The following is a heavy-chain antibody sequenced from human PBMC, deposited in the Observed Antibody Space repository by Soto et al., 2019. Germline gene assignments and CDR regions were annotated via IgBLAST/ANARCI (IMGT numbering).Heavy chain of an antibody. CDR2: IYYSGST. V-gene: IGHV4-30-4*01. CDR1: GGSISSGDYY. D-gene: IGHD3-22*01. Sequence: SETLSLTCTVSGGSISSGDYYWSWIRQPPGKGLEWIGNIYYSGSTYYNPSLKSRVTIPVDTSKNQFSLKLSSVTAADTAVYYCARDLDYYDSSGYYYWFDPWGQGTLVTVSS. CDR3: ARDLDYYDSSGYYYWFDP. J-gene: IGHJ5*02.